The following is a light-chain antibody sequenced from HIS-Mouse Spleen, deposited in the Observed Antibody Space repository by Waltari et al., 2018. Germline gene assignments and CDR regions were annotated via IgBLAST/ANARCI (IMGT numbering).Light chain of an antibody. V-gene: IGLV3-1*01. CDR1: NLGDKY. Sequence: SYELTPPPSVSVSPGQTASITCSGDNLGDKYACWYPQKPGQSPVLVIYQDSKRPSGIPERFSGSNSGNTATLTISGTQAMDEADYYCQAWDSSTVVFGGGTKLTVL. CDR2: QDS. CDR3: QAWDSSTVV. J-gene: IGLJ2*01.